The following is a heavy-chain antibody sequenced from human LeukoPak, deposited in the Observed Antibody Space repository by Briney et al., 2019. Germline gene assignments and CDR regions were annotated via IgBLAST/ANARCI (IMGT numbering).Heavy chain of an antibody. CDR3: ARPTTSGDFDY. CDR2: ISGSGGST. CDR1: GFTFSSYA. Sequence: GGSLRLSCAASGFTFSSYAMSWVRQAPGKGLEWVSAISGSGGSTYYANSVRGRFTISRDNSKNTLYLQMNSLRAEDTAVYYCARPTTSGDFDYWGQGTLVTVSS. D-gene: IGHD7-27*01. V-gene: IGHV3-23*01. J-gene: IGHJ4*02.